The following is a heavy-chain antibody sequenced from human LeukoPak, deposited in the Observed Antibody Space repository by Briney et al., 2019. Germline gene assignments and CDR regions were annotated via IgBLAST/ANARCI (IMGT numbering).Heavy chain of an antibody. CDR2: IYTSGST. CDR1: GGSISSYY. D-gene: IGHD6-6*01. CDR3: ARGVAIAARHGSYYYYYYMDV. V-gene: IGHV4-4*07. Sequence: SETLSLTCTVSGGSISSYYWSWIRQPAGKGLEWIGRIYTSGSTNYNPSLKSRVTMSVDTSKNQFSLKLSFVTAADTAVYYCARGVAIAARHGSYYYYYYMDVWGKGTTVTVSS. J-gene: IGHJ6*03.